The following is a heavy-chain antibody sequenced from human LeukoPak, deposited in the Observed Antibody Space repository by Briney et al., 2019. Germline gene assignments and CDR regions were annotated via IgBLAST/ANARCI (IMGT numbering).Heavy chain of an antibody. CDR1: GFTFSYYG. CDR3: AKDITRYGGNAVDY. J-gene: IGHJ4*02. Sequence: PGRSLRLSCAASGFTFSYYGIHWVRQAPGKRLEWVAVISYDGSDKYYADSVKGRFTISRDNSQNTLYLQMNSLRAEDTAVYYCAKDITRYGGNAVDYWGQGTLVTVSS. V-gene: IGHV3-30*18. D-gene: IGHD4-23*01. CDR2: ISYDGSDK.